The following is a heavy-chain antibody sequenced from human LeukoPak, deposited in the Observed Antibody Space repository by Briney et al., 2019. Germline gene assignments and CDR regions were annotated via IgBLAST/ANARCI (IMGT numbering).Heavy chain of an antibody. V-gene: IGHV3-23*01. CDR3: AKESVFASYYGMDV. CDR2: ISGSGGNT. Sequence: GGSLRLSCAASGFTFSSYPMSWVRQAPGKGLEWVSAISGSGGNTYYADSVQGRFTISRDNSKNTLYLQMNSLRAEDTAVYYCAKESVFASYYGMDVWGQGTTVTVPS. CDR1: GFTFSSYP. D-gene: IGHD3-3*01. J-gene: IGHJ6*02.